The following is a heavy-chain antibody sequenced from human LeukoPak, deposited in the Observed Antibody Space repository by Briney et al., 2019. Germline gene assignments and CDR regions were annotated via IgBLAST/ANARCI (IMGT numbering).Heavy chain of an antibody. CDR2: ISGSGGTT. CDR3: AKRDF. V-gene: IGHV3-23*01. J-gene: IGHJ4*02. Sequence: GGSLRLSCAASGFTFSSYAMNWVRQAPGKGLEWVSSISGSGGTTYYAGSVKGRFTISRGNSKNTLFLQMSSLRADDTAIYYCAKRDFWGQGTLVTVSS. CDR1: GFTFSSYA.